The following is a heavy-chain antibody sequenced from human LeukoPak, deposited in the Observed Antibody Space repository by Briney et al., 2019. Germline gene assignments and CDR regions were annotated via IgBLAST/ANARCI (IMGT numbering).Heavy chain of an antibody. D-gene: IGHD3-10*01. CDR3: ARDFRSRWSFDYFDY. Sequence: GGSLRLSCAASGFTFSSNAMNWVRQAPGKGLEWVAVISYDGTNKYYADSVKGRFTISRDNSKNTLYLQMNSLRAEDTAVYYCARDFRSRWSFDYFDYWGQGTLVTVSS. CDR2: ISYDGTNK. J-gene: IGHJ4*02. V-gene: IGHV3-30*04. CDR1: GFTFSSNA.